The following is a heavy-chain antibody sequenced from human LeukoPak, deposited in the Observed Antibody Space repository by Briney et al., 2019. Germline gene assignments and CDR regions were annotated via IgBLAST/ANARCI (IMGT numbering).Heavy chain of an antibody. D-gene: IGHD1-26*01. V-gene: IGHV3-11*05. Sequence: GGSLRLSCAPSGFTFSDYYMSWSRHAPGKGLEWLSYISPSTTHTSHADSVKGRFTISRDKAKNLLFLQMNSLRAEGTAVYYRAKGGHGAADQWGQGTLGTVSP. CDR2: ISPSTTHT. J-gene: IGHJ5*02. CDR1: GFTFSDYY. CDR3: AKGGHGAADQ.